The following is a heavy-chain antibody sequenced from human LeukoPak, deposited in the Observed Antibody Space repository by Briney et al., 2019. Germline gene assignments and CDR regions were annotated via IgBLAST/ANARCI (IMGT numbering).Heavy chain of an antibody. CDR1: GGSLSSYY. Sequence: SETLSLTCTVSGGSLSSYYWSWIRQPPGKGLEWIGSIYNSGSTNYNTSPKSRVPISEDTSKNQFSLKLSTVTAADTAVYYWAGGDRGLCFGEPSDPNLDYWGQGTLVTVSS. J-gene: IGHJ4*02. CDR3: AGGDRGLCFGEPSDPNLDY. D-gene: IGHD3-10*01. CDR2: IYNSGST. V-gene: IGHV4-59*08.